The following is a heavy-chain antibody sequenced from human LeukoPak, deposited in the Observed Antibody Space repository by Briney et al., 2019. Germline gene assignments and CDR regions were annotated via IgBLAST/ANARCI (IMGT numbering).Heavy chain of an antibody. D-gene: IGHD2-21*01. J-gene: IGHJ3*02. CDR1: GGSISSYY. V-gene: IGHV4-59*08. CDR2: IYYSGST. CDR3: ARVPSYCGGDCYSGAFDI. Sequence: SETLSLTCTVSGGSISSYYWSWIRQPPGKGLEWIGYIYYSGSTNYNPSLKSRVTISVDTSKNQFSLKLSSVTAADTAVYYCARVPSYCGGDCYSGAFDIWGQGTMVTVSS.